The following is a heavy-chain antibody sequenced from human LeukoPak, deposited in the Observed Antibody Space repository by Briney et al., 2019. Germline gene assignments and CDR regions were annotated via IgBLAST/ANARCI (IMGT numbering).Heavy chain of an antibody. CDR1: GFTVSSNY. CDR3: ARVMFGDQLSSYYFDY. V-gene: IGHV3-53*01. CDR2: IYSGGST. D-gene: IGHD3-10*02. Sequence: GGSLRLSCAASGFTVSSNYMSWVRQAPGKGLEWVSVIYSGGSTYYADSVKGRFTISSDNSKNTLYLQMNSLRAEDTAVYYCARVMFGDQLSSYYFDYWGQGTLVTVPS. J-gene: IGHJ4*02.